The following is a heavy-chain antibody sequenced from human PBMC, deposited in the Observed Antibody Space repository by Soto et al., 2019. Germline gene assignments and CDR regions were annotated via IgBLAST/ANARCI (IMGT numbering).Heavy chain of an antibody. J-gene: IGHJ3*02. D-gene: IGHD6-13*01. Sequence: PSRGLEWLGRTYYRSKWYNDYAVSVKSRITINPDTSKNQFSLQLNSVTPEDTAVYYCAREGNSSSWYVDAFDIWGQGTMVTVSS. CDR2: TYYRSKWYN. V-gene: IGHV6-1*01. CDR3: AREGNSSSWYVDAFDI.